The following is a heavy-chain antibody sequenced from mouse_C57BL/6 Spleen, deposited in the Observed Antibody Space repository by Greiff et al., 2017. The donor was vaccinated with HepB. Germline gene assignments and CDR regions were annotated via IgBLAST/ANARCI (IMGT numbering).Heavy chain of an antibody. Sequence: EVKLMESGPGLVKPSQSLSLTCSVTGYSITSGYYWNWIRQFPGNKLEWMGYISYDGSNNYNPSLKNRISITRDTSKNQFFLKLNSVTTEDTATYYGARYKRLGAMDYWGQGTSVTVSS. V-gene: IGHV3-6*01. D-gene: IGHD3-1*01. CDR1: GYSITSGYY. CDR2: ISYDGSN. J-gene: IGHJ4*01. CDR3: ARYKRLGAMDY.